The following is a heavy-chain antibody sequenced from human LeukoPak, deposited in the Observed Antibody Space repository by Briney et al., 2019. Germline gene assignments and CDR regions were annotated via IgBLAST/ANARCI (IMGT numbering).Heavy chain of an antibody. CDR3: ARDPQGVVIAVAGRTDVYFDY. CDR1: GGTFSSYA. V-gene: IGHV1-69*13. Sequence: SVKVSCKASGGTFSSYAISWVRQAPGQGLEWMGGIIPIFGTANYAQKFQGRVTITADESTSTAYMELSSLRSEATAVYYCARDPQGVVIAVAGRTDVYFDYWGQGTLVTVSS. CDR2: IIPIFGTA. D-gene: IGHD6-19*01. J-gene: IGHJ4*02.